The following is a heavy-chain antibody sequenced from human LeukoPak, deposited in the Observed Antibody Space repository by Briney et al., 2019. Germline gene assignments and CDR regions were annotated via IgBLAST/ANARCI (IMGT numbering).Heavy chain of an antibody. V-gene: IGHV3-21*01. CDR2: ISSSSRYI. J-gene: IGHJ4*02. D-gene: IGHD4-17*01. CDR1: GFTFSSYS. CDR3: ARNYGDYSGADY. Sequence: GGSLRLSCAASGFTFSSYSMTWVRQAPGKGLEWVSSISSSSRYIYYADSVKGRFTISRDNAKNSLYLQMNSLRAEDTAVYYCARNYGDYSGADYWGQGTLVTVSS.